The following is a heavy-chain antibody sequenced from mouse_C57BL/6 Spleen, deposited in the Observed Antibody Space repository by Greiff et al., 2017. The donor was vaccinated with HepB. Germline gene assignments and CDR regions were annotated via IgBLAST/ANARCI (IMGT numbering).Heavy chain of an antibody. J-gene: IGHJ1*03. CDR1: GYTFTSYW. CDR3: ARDWDDHWYFDV. Sequence: QVQLQQPGAELVMPGASVKLSCKASGYTFTSYWMHWVKQRPGQGLEWIGEIDPSDSYTNYNQKFKGKSTLTVDKSSSTAYMQLSSLTSEDSAVYYCARDWDDHWYFDVWGTATTVTVSS. V-gene: IGHV1-69*01. D-gene: IGHD4-1*01. CDR2: IDPSDSYT.